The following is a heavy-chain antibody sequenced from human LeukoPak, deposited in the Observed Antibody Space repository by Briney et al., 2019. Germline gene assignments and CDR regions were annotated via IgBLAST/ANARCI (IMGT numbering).Heavy chain of an antibody. V-gene: IGHV4-4*02. D-gene: IGHD4-23*01. CDR2: IYHSGST. Sequence: SGTLSLTCAVSGGSISSSNWWSWVRQPPGKGLEWIGEIYHSGSTNYNPSLKSRVTISVDTSKNQFSLKLSSVTAADTAVYYCARHKKGLRWSISAFDIWGQGTMVTVSS. CDR3: ARHKKGLRWSISAFDI. CDR1: GGSISSSNW. J-gene: IGHJ3*02.